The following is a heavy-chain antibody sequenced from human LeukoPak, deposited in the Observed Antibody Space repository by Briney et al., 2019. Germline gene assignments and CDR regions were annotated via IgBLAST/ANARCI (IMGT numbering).Heavy chain of an antibody. V-gene: IGHV4-31*03. Sequence: SQTLSLTCTVSGGSISSGGHYWSWIRQHPGKGLEWIGHIYYSGSTDYNPSLKSRVTISVDTSKNQFSLKLSSVSAADTAVYYCARASYGGNGRYYGMDVWGQGTTVTVSS. D-gene: IGHD4-23*01. CDR1: GGSISSGGHY. J-gene: IGHJ6*02. CDR3: ARASYGGNGRYYGMDV. CDR2: IYYSGST.